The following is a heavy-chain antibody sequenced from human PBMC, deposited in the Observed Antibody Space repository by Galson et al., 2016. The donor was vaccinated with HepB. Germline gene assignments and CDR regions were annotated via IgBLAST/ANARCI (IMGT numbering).Heavy chain of an antibody. D-gene: IGHD3-22*01. J-gene: IGHJ5*02. V-gene: IGHV4-59*01. CDR1: GGSISSDYY. CDR3: ARDQGYFDSSAFHPTKWLDP. CDR2: IYDNERP. Sequence: SETLSLTCIVSGGSISSDYYWGWIRQPPGMGLEWIGSIYDNERPKYNHSLESRVTISLDTSKNQFSLKLTSVTAADTAVYFCARDQGYFDSSAFHPTKWLDPWGQGTLVTVSS.